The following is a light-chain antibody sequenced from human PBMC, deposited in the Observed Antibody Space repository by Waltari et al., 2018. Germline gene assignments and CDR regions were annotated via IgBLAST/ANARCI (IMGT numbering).Light chain of an antibody. CDR1: SSDVAGHKY. V-gene: IGLV2-8*01. Sequence: QSALTQPPSASGSPGQSVTISCTGTSSDVAGHKYVSWYQQHPGKAPKLMIYEVSKLPAGVPDRFSGSKSGNTASLTVAGLQAEDEADYYCSSYAGSNNVVFGGGTKLTVL. CDR2: EVS. CDR3: SSYAGSNNVV. J-gene: IGLJ2*01.